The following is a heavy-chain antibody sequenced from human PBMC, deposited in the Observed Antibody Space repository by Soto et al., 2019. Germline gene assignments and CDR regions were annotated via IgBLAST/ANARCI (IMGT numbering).Heavy chain of an antibody. J-gene: IGHJ4*02. CDR3: ARGGYD. Sequence: VDLVETGGGLIQPGGSLRLSCAVSGLTVTNNHMNWNWVRQAPGKGLEWVSVIYGADNDNTYYADSVRDRFTVSRDSSQNMVFLQMNDLRAEDTAVYYCARGGYDWGQGTLVTVYS. CDR1: GLTVTNNH. CDR2: IYGADNDNT. D-gene: IGHD6-13*01. V-gene: IGHV3-53*02.